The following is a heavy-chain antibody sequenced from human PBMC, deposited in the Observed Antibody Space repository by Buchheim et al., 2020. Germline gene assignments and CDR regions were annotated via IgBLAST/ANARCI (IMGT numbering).Heavy chain of an antibody. V-gene: IGHV3-23*01. D-gene: IGHD4-17*01. Sequence: EVQLLESGGDLVQSGGSLRLSCAASGFTISSYAMNWVRQAPGKGLEWVSAITGSASSTSYADSVKGRFTISRDNSKKTLYLEMNSLRAEDTAVYYCVCRVRYGASPNDYWGQGTL. J-gene: IGHJ4*02. CDR3: VCRVRYGASPNDY. CDR1: GFTISSYA. CDR2: ITGSASST.